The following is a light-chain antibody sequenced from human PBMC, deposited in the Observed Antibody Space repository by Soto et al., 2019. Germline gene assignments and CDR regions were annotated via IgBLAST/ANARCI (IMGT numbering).Light chain of an antibody. Sequence: QSVLTQPGSVSGSPGQSITISCTGTSSDVGGYNYVSWYQQHPGKAPKLMIYEVSNRPSGVSNRFSGSKSGNTASLTISGLQAEDEADYYCSSSTSSSTRVFGTGTKVTVL. J-gene: IGLJ1*01. CDR3: SSSTSSSTRV. CDR2: EVS. CDR1: SSDVGGYNY. V-gene: IGLV2-14*01.